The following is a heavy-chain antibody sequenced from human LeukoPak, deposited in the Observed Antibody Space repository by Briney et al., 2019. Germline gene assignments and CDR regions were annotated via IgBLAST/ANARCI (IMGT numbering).Heavy chain of an antibody. D-gene: IGHD6-13*01. J-gene: IGHJ4*02. CDR2: ISSNGGST. CDR1: GFTFSNYA. V-gene: IGHV3-64D*06. CDR3: VKYSSTWLSPGDY. Sequence: GGSLRLSCSASGFTFSNYAMHWVRQAPGKGLEYVSAISSNGGSTYYADSVKGRFSISGDNSKNRLYLQMNSLSPEDTAVYYCVKYSSTWLSPGDYWGQGTRVSVSS.